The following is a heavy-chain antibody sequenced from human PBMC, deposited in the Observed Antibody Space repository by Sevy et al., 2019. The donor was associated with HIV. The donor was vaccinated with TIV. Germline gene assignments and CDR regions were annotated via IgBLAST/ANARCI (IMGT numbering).Heavy chain of an antibody. Sequence: GGSLRLSCAASGFTFSSYAMNWVRQAPGKVLEWVSAIGGSGGSTYYADSVKGRFTISRDNSKNTLYLQMTSLRAEDTALYYCAKDLVIVVGDAFDIWGQGTMVTVSS. CDR3: AKDLVIVVGDAFDI. J-gene: IGHJ3*02. D-gene: IGHD3-22*01. CDR2: IGGSGGST. V-gene: IGHV3-23*01. CDR1: GFTFSSYA.